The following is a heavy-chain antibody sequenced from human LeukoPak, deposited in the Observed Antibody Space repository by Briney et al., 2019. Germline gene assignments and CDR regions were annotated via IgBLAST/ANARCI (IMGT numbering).Heavy chain of an antibody. J-gene: IGHJ4*02. CDR2: ISGSGGST. Sequence: GGSLRLSCAASGFTFSTYAMSWVRQAPGKGLEWVSAISGSGGSTYYADSVKGRFTISRDNAKNSLYLQMNSLRAEDTAVYYCARDPLDYYDSSGYARLDYWGQGTLVTVSS. CDR1: GFTFSTYA. CDR3: ARDPLDYYDSSGYARLDY. V-gene: IGHV3-23*01. D-gene: IGHD3-22*01.